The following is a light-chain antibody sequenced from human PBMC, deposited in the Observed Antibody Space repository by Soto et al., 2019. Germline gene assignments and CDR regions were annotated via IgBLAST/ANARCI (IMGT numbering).Light chain of an antibody. CDR2: GAS. V-gene: IGKV3D-15*01. Sequence: EIVMTQSPATLSVSPGERATLSCRASQSVSSNLAWYQQKPGQAPRLLIYGASTRAPGIPARFSGGGSGTEFTLTISSLQSEDFAVYYCQQYNNWPPLTFGQGTRLEIK. CDR3: QQYNNWPPLT. J-gene: IGKJ5*01. CDR1: QSVSSN.